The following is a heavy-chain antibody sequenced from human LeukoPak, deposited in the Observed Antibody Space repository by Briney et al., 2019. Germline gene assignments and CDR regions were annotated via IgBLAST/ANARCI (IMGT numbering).Heavy chain of an antibody. CDR1: GFTFSSYA. D-gene: IGHD3-22*01. J-gene: IGHJ3*02. Sequence: GGSLRLSCAASGFTFSSYAMHWVRQAPGKGLEWVSYISSSGSTIYYADSVKGRFTISRDNAKNSLYLQMNSLRAEDTAVYYCARREGSSGYTNDAFDIWGQGTMVTVSS. V-gene: IGHV3-48*04. CDR2: ISSSGSTI. CDR3: ARREGSSGYTNDAFDI.